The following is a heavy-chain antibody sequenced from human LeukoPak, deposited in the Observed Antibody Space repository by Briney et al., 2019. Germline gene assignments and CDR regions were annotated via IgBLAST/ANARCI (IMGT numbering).Heavy chain of an antibody. V-gene: IGHV3-9*01. Sequence: PGGSLRLSCAASGFTFDDYAMHWVRQAPGKGLEWVSGISWNSGSIGYADSVKGRFTISRDNAKNSLYLQMNSLRAEDTAVYYCAKFRGPEWELPPQVWGQGTLVTVSS. D-gene: IGHD1-26*01. CDR2: ISWNSGSI. J-gene: IGHJ4*02. CDR3: AKFRGPEWELPPQV. CDR1: GFTFDDYA.